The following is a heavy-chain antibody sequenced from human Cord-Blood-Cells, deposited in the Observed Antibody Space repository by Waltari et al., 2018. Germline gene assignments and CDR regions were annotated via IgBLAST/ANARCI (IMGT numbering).Heavy chain of an antibody. CDR1: GYTCTGYY. Sequence: QVQLVQSGAEVKKPGASVKVSCKASGYTCTGYYMHWVRQAPGQGLEWMGWINPNSGGTNYAQKFQGWVTMTRDTSISTAYMELSRLRSDDTAVYYCARAGVVGATAYYFDYWGQGTLVTVSS. V-gene: IGHV1-2*04. CDR3: ARAGVVGATAYYFDY. CDR2: INPNSGGT. J-gene: IGHJ4*02. D-gene: IGHD1-26*01.